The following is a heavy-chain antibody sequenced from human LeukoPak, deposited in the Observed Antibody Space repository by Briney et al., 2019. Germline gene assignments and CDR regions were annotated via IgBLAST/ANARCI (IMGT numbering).Heavy chain of an antibody. CDR1: GFIFSSYW. Sequence: GGSLRLSCTASGFIFSSYWMCWVRQAPGKGLEYVADIKNDGSETRYVDSVKGRFTISRDNAKNSPHLQMNSLRVEDTGVYHCASPPWATGPANYWGQGSLVTVSS. V-gene: IGHV3-7*01. CDR3: ASPPWATGPANY. J-gene: IGHJ4*02. D-gene: IGHD3-9*01. CDR2: IKNDGSET.